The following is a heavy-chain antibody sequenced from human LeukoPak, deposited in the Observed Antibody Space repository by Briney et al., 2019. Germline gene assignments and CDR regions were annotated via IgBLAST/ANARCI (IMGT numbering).Heavy chain of an antibody. CDR1: GYTFTGYY. CDR2: INPNSGGT. V-gene: IGHV1-2*02. Sequence: ASVKVSCKASGYTFTGYYMHWVRQAPGQGLEWMGWINPNSGGTNYAQKFQGRVTMTRDTSISTAYMELSRLRSDDTAVYYCARDSRSSWYQAFDYWGQGTLVTVSS. CDR3: ARDSRSSWYQAFDY. J-gene: IGHJ4*02. D-gene: IGHD6-13*01.